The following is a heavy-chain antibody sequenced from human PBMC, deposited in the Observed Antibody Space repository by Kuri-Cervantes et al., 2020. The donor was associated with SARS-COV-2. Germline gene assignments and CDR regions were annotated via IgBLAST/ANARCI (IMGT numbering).Heavy chain of an antibody. J-gene: IGHJ6*02. D-gene: IGHD2-2*01. CDR1: GGSISSYY. CDR3: ARSRGYCSSTSCFYYYGMDV. CDR2: IYTSGST. Sequence: SETLSLTCTVSGGSISSYYWSWIRQPAGKGLEWIGRIYTSGSTNYNPSLKSRVTMSVDTSKNQFSLKLSSVTAADTAVYYCARSRGYCSSTSCFYYYGMDVWGQGTTVTVSS. V-gene: IGHV4-4*07.